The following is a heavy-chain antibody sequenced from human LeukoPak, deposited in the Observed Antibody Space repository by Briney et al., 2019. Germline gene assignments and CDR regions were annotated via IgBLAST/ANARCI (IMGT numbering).Heavy chain of an antibody. CDR2: ISGTSSYI. D-gene: IGHD2-2*01. V-gene: IGHV3-21*01. CDR3: ARGVVVPGASSLIDY. J-gene: IGHJ4*02. Sequence: GGSLRLSCAASTFTFSSFTMTWVRQAPGKGLEWVSSISGTSSYIYYADSVKGRFTISRDNAKNSLYLQMNSLRAEDTAVYYCARGVVVPGASSLIDYWGQGTLVTVSS. CDR1: TFTFSSFT.